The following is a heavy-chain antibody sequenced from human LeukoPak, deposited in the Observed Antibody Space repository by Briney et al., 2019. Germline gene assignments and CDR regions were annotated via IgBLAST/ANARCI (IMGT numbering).Heavy chain of an antibody. J-gene: IGHJ4*02. CDR2: ISSSSYI. V-gene: IGHV3-21*01. Sequence: GGSLRLSCAASGFTFSSYSMNWVRQAPGKGLEWVSSISSSSYIYYADSVKGRFTISRDNAKNSLYLQMNSLRAEDTAVYYCARDPLPGGGSYTPDYWGQGTLVTVSS. D-gene: IGHD1-26*01. CDR1: GFTFSSYS. CDR3: ARDPLPGGGSYTPDY.